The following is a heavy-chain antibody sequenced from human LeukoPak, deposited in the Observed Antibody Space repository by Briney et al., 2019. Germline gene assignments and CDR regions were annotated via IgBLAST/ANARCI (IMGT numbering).Heavy chain of an antibody. CDR2: ISGSAIST. J-gene: IGHJ4*02. Sequence: PGGSLRLSCAASGFTFSTYGMRWVRQAPGKGLEWVSAISGSAISTYYADSVKGRFTISRDNSKNTLYLQMNSLRAEDTAVYFCAKDPSTYTVTTGYFDYWGQGTLATVSS. CDR1: GFTFSTYG. D-gene: IGHD4-11*01. V-gene: IGHV3-23*01. CDR3: AKDPSTYTVTTGYFDY.